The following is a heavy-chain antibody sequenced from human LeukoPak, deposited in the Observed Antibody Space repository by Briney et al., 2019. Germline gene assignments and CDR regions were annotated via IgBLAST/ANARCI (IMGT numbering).Heavy chain of an antibody. D-gene: IGHD6-13*01. CDR1: TFTFSSYN. V-gene: IGHV3-30*18. CDR2: ISYDGSNK. CDR3: AKDIGYSSSD. J-gene: IGHJ4*02. Sequence: PGGSLRLSCAASTFTFSSYNMNWVRQAPGKGLEWVAVISYDGSNKYYADSVKGRFTISRDNSKNTLYLQMNSLRTEDTAVYYCAKDIGYSSSDWGQGTLVTVSS.